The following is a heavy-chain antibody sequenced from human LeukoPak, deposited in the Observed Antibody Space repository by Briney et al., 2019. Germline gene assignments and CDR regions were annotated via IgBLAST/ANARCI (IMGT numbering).Heavy chain of an antibody. CDR3: ARSPRPYSRSWYRPLDY. CDR2: IRYDGSNK. J-gene: IGHJ4*02. V-gene: IGHV3-30*02. CDR1: GFTFSSYG. D-gene: IGHD6-13*01. Sequence: GGSLRLSCAASGFTFSSYGMHWVRQAPGKGLEWVAFIRYDGSNKYYADSVKGRFTISRDNSKNTLYLQMNSLRAEDTAVYYCARSPRPYSRSWYRPLDYWGQGTLVTVSS.